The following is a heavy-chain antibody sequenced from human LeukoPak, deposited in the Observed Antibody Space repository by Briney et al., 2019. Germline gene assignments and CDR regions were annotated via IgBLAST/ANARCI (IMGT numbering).Heavy chain of an antibody. CDR1: GFTLSTYW. Sequence: GGSLRLSCSASGFTLSTYWMSWVRQAPGKGLEWVANIKQDGSEQYYVDSVKGRFTISRDNAKNSLYLQMRSLRAEDTAVYYCAIDRNGVSGHWGQGNLVTVSS. V-gene: IGHV3-7*01. D-gene: IGHD2-8*01. J-gene: IGHJ4*02. CDR2: IKQDGSEQ. CDR3: AIDRNGVSGH.